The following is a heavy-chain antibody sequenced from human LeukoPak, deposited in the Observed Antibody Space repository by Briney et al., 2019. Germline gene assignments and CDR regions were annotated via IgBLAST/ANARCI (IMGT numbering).Heavy chain of an antibody. V-gene: IGHV1-2*02. CDR3: ARVTYYYDSSGYYYGMDV. Sequence: ASVKVSCKASGYTFTGYYMHWVRQAPGQGLEWMGWINPNSGGTNYAQKFQGGVTMTRDTSISTAYMELSRLRSDDTAVYYCARVTYYYDSSGYYYGMDVWGQGTTVTVSS. CDR1: GYTFTGYY. J-gene: IGHJ6*02. CDR2: INPNSGGT. D-gene: IGHD3-22*01.